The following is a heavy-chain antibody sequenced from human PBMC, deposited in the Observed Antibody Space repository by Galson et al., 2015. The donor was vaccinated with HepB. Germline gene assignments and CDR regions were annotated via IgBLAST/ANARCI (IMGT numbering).Heavy chain of an antibody. CDR1: GFTFSSYS. D-gene: IGHD3-10*01. V-gene: IGHV3-48*01. CDR3: ARGTRFRDSDY. J-gene: IGHJ4*02. Sequence: SLRLSCAASGFTFSSYSMNWVRQAPGKGLEWVSYISSSSSTIYYADSMKGRFTISRDNAKNSLYLQMNSLRAEDTAVYYCARGTRFRDSDYWGQGTLVTVSS. CDR2: ISSSSSTI.